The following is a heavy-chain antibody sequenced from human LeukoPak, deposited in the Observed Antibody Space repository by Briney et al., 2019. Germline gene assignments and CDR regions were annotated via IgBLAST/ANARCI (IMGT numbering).Heavy chain of an antibody. CDR3: ARGSIAVAGTQYNWFDL. Sequence: SETLSLTCTVSGGSISSYYWSWIRQPPGKGLEWIGYIYYSGSTNYNPSLKSRVTISVDTSKNQFSLKLSSVTAADTAVYYCARGSIAVAGTQYNWFDLWGQGTLVTVSS. J-gene: IGHJ5*02. CDR1: GGSISSYY. V-gene: IGHV4-59*01. D-gene: IGHD6-19*01. CDR2: IYYSGST.